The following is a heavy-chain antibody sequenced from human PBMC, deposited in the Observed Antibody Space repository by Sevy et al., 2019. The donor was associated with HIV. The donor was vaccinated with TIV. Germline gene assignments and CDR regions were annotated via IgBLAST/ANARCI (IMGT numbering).Heavy chain of an antibody. CDR2: IKEDGSMT. CDR3: VRAIGAAGSY. D-gene: IGHD6-13*01. J-gene: IGHJ4*02. Sequence: GGSLRLSCEASGFSFSSYWMSWVRQAPGKGLEWVANIKEDGSMTYYVDSVKGRFTISRDNAKNSVYLQMTSLRAEDAALYYCVRAIGAAGSYWGQGTLVTVSS. V-gene: IGHV3-7*01. CDR1: GFSFSSYW.